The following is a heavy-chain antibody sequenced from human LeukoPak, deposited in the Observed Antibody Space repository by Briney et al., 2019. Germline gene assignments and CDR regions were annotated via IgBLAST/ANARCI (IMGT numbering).Heavy chain of an antibody. CDR3: AREGGPYRPLDY. CDR2: VNLQGST. Sequence: SGTLSLTCGVSGGSITNTNYWTWVRQPPGKGVEWIGEVNLQGSTNYNPSLMGRVAISVDTSENHISLQLTSVTAADTAVYYCAREGGPYRPLDYSGQGTLVTVSS. J-gene: IGHJ4*02. CDR1: GGSITNTNY. V-gene: IGHV4-4*02.